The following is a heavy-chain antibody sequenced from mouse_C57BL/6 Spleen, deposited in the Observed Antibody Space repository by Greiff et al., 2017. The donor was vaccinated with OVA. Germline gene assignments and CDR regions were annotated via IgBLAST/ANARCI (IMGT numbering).Heavy chain of an antibody. CDR2: IRSKSSNYAT. D-gene: IGHD2-3*01. J-gene: IGHJ3*01. V-gene: IGHV10-3*01. CDR1: GFTFNTYA. Sequence: EVQVVESGGGLVQPKGSLKLSCAASGFTFNTYAMHWVRQAPGKGLEWVASIRSKSSNYATYYADSVKDRFTISRDDSQSMLYLQMNNLKSEDTAMYYCVREDGYYAWFAYWGQGTLVTVSA. CDR3: VREDGYYAWFAY.